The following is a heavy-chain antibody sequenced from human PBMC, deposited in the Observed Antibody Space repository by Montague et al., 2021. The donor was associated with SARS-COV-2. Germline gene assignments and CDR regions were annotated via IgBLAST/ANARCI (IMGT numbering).Heavy chain of an antibody. Sequence: SETLSLTCSVSGGSISSTSFFWAWIRQPPGKGLEWVGSMYSSGTTYYNPSLKSRVTISGDMSRNQLSVRLSSVTAADTAIYYCARSTSGWFIYWGQGTLVTVSS. D-gene: IGHD6-19*01. V-gene: IGHV4-39*01. J-gene: IGHJ4*02. CDR2: MYSSGTT. CDR3: ARSTSGWFIY. CDR1: GGSISSTSFF.